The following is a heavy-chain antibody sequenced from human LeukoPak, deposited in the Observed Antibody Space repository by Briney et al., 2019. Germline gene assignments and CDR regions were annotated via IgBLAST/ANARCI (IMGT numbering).Heavy chain of an antibody. D-gene: IGHD4-17*01. CDR1: GGSISSYY. Sequence: SETLYLTCTVSGGSISSYYWSWIRQPPGKGLEWIGYIYYSGSTNYNPSLKSRVTISVDTSKNQFSLKLSSVTAADTAVYYCARAVGDYGDYYFDYWGQGTLVTVSS. V-gene: IGHV4-59*01. CDR2: IYYSGST. J-gene: IGHJ4*02. CDR3: ARAVGDYGDYYFDY.